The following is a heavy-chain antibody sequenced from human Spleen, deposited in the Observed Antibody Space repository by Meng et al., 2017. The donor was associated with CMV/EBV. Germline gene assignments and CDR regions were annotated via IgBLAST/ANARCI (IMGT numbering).Heavy chain of an antibody. D-gene: IGHD3-3*01. J-gene: IGHJ6*02. Sequence: GESLKISCAASGFTFNDHYMNWVRQAPGRGLEWVSYISTTGTTTYYADSVKGRFTISRDNAKNSLYLQMNSLRAEDTALYYCARDHDFWSGQSPMDVWGQGTTVTVSS. CDR2: ISTTGTTT. V-gene: IGHV3-11*01. CDR3: ARDHDFWSGQSPMDV. CDR1: GFTFNDHY.